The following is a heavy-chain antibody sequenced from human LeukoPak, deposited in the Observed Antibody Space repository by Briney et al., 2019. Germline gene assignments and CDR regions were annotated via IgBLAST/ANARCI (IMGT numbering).Heavy chain of an antibody. CDR1: GGTFSSYA. CDR3: ARGLGAQGRKDFDN. CDR2: IIPIFGTA. V-gene: IGHV1-69*06. J-gene: IGHJ4*02. D-gene: IGHD1-26*01. Sequence: GASVKVSCKASGGTFSSYAISWVRQAPGQGLEWMGGIIPIFGTANYAQKFQGRVTITADKSTSTAYMELSSLRSEDTAVYYCARGLGAQGRKDFDNWGQGTLVTVSS.